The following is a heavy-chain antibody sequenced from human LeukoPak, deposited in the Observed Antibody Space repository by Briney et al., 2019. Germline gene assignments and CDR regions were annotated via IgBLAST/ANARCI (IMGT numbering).Heavy chain of an antibody. V-gene: IGHV4-39*01. D-gene: IGHD4/OR15-4a*01. Sequence: SETLSLTCTVSGGAISSSSYYWGWIRQPPGKGLEWIGSIFYSGSTYYNPSLKSRVTISVDTSKNQFSLKLSSVIAADTAVYYCGRHQTMYYGMDVWGQGTTVTVSS. CDR3: GRHQTMYYGMDV. J-gene: IGHJ6*02. CDR2: IFYSGST. CDR1: GGAISSSSYY.